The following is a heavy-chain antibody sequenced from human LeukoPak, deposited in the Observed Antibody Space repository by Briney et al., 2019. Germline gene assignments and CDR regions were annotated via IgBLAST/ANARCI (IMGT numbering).Heavy chain of an antibody. Sequence: GGSLRLSCAASGFTFSTYAMTWVRQAPGKGLEWVSGISGSGDRIYYAESVKGRFTISRDNAKDTLYLQMNSLRAEDTAVYYCAKDLSTLYYYYGMDVWGQGTTVTVSS. V-gene: IGHV3-23*01. D-gene: IGHD2/OR15-2a*01. CDR2: ISGSGDRI. CDR3: AKDLSTLYYYYGMDV. CDR1: GFTFSTYA. J-gene: IGHJ6*02.